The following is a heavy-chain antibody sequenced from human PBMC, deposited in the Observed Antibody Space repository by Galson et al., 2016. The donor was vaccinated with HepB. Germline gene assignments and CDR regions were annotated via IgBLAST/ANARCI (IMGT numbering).Heavy chain of an antibody. CDR1: GGSIRSGGFY. CDR2: IYYSGST. V-gene: IGHV4-30-4*01. D-gene: IGHD1-14*01. Sequence: TLSLTCTVSGGSIRSGGFYWSWIRQPPGKGLEWIGYIYYSGSTYYNPSLTSRIIISVDTSKNQFSMKLTSATAADTAVYYCARVAYGGLTGYYGMDVWGKGTTVTVSS. CDR3: ARVAYGGLTGYYGMDV. J-gene: IGHJ6*04.